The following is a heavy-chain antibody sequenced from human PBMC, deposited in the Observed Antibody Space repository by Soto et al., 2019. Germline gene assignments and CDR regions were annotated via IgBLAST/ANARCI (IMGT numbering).Heavy chain of an antibody. CDR2: ISPSGTT. Sequence: SETLSLTCAVSGGSFSDNYWTWFRQPPNKGLEWIGEISPSGTTKYIPSLWSRATISVDTSKNQFSLKVTSVTAADTAVYYCATSLWFGTQPEIWGRGTLVTVSS. V-gene: IGHV4-34*01. D-gene: IGHD3-10*01. CDR1: GGSFSDNY. J-gene: IGHJ4*02. CDR3: ATSLWFGTQPEI.